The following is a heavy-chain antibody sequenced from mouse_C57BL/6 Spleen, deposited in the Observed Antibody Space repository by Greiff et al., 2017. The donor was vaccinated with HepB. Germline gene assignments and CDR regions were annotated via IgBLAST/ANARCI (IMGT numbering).Heavy chain of an antibody. CDR1: GYTFTDYE. V-gene: IGHV1-15*01. CDR3: TPDSSGYFYYFDY. Sequence: QVQLQQSGAELVRPGASLTLSCKASGYTFTDYEMHWVKQTPVHGLEWIGAIDPETGGTAYNQKFKGKAILTADKSSSTAYMELRSLTSEDSAVYYCTPDSSGYFYYFDYWGQGTTLTVSS. D-gene: IGHD3-2*02. J-gene: IGHJ2*01. CDR2: IDPETGGT.